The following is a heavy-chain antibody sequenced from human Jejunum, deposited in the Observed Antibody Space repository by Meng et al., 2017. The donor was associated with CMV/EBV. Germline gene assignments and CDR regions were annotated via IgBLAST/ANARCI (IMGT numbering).Heavy chain of an antibody. CDR1: GGSFSHYY. CDR2: INQSVGS. CDR3: ARGGGINRWFDP. Sequence: QVHLQQWGAGLLKPSATLSLTCAVSGGSFSHYYWTWIRQSPGKGLEWIGEINQSVGSNYNPSLKSRVTMSLDTSKNHFSLKLDSVTAADTAVYYCARGGGINRWFDPWGQGTLVTVSS. D-gene: IGHD1-14*01. J-gene: IGHJ5*02. V-gene: IGHV4-34*01.